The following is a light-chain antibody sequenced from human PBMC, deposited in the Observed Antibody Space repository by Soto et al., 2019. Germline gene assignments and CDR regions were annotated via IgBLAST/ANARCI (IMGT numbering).Light chain of an antibody. J-gene: IGKJ5*01. CDR2: GAS. Sequence: MMMTQSPATLSVSPGERVTLSCRTSHSVNSHVAWYQQKPGQAPRLLLYGASTRATGIPVRFSVSGFGTEFTLTISSLQSEDFAVYYCQQYKNWPLFGQGTRLEIK. CDR1: HSVNSH. CDR3: QQYKNWPL. V-gene: IGKV3-15*01.